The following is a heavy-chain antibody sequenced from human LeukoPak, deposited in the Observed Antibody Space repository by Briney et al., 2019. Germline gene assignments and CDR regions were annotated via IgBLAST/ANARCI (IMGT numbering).Heavy chain of an antibody. D-gene: IGHD2-2*01. Sequence: GASVKVSCKTSGYTFRSSGISWVRQAPGRGLEGMGWISGVNGDIHPAQRFQDRVTLTTDTSTSTAYMELRSLRSDDTAVYYCARGGSVDCTSASCYGYYYYYMDVWGKGTTVTISS. CDR3: ARGGSVDCTSASCYGYYYYYMDV. J-gene: IGHJ6*03. V-gene: IGHV1-18*01. CDR2: ISGVNGDI. CDR1: GYTFRSSG.